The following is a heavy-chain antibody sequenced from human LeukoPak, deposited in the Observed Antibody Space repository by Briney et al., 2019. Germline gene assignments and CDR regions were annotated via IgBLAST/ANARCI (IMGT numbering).Heavy chain of an antibody. CDR3: AVLFDY. V-gene: IGHV3-48*01. CDR1: GFTFSSYS. CDR2: ISNGSSTI. Sequence: PGGSLRLSCAASGFTFSSYSMNWVRQAPGKGLEWLSYISNGSSTIYYADSVKGRFTISRDNAKNSLYLQMNSLRAEDTAVYYCAVLFDYRGRGTLVTVSS. J-gene: IGHJ4*02.